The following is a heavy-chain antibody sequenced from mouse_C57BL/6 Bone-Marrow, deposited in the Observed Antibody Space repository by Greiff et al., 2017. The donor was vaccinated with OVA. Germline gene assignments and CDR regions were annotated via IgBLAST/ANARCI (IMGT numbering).Heavy chain of an antibody. CDR3: ARKGILSETWFAY. J-gene: IGHJ3*01. Sequence: QVQLQQPGAELVKPGASVKLSCKASGYTFTSYWMHWVKQRPGRGLEWIGRIDPNRGGTKYNEKFKSKATLTVDKPSSTAYMQLSSLTSEDSAVYYCARKGILSETWFAYWGQGTLVTVSA. CDR1: GYTFTSYW. CDR2: IDPNRGGT. V-gene: IGHV1-72*01.